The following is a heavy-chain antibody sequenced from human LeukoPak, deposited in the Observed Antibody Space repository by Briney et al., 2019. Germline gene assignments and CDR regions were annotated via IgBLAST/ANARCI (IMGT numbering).Heavy chain of an antibody. J-gene: IGHJ4*02. D-gene: IGHD3/OR15-3a*01. CDR2: IYTSGST. V-gene: IGHV4-4*09. CDR3: ASYPGGTGYFDY. CDR1: GGSISSYY. Sequence: SETLSLTCTVSGGSISSYYWSWIRQPPGKGLEWIGYIYTSGSTNYNPSLKSRVTISVDTSKNQFSLKLCSVTAADTAVYYCASYPGGTGYFDYWGQGTLVTVSS.